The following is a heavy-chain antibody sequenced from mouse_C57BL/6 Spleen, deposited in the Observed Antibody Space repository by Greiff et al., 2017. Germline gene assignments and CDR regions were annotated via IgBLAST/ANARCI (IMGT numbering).Heavy chain of an antibody. CDR3: ARGRGSSYDWYFDV. V-gene: IGHV2-9-1*01. Sequence: VKVEESGPGLVAPSQSLSITCTVSGFSLTSYAISWVRQPPGKGLEWLGVIWTGGGTNYNSALKSRLSISKDNSKSQVFLKMNSLQTDDTARYYGARGRGSSYDWYFDVWGTGTTVTVSS. D-gene: IGHD1-1*01. CDR2: IWTGGGT. CDR1: GFSLTSYA. J-gene: IGHJ1*03.